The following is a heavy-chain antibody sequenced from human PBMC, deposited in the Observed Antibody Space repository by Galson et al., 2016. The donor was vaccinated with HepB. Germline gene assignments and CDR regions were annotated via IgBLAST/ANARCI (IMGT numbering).Heavy chain of an antibody. V-gene: IGHV1-69*13. CDR3: ARGPAECSSTSCYTLYFDY. CDR2: IIPIFGTA. D-gene: IGHD2-2*02. J-gene: IGHJ4*02. Sequence: SVKVSCKASGGTFSSYAFSWVRQAPGQGLEWMGGIIPIFGTANYAQNLQGRVTITADAFTSTAYMELSSLRSEDTAVYYCARGPAECSSTSCYTLYFDYWGQGTLVTVSS. CDR1: GGTFSSYA.